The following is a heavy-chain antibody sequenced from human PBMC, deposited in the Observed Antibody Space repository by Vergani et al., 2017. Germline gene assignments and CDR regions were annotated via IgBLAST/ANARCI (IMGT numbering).Heavy chain of an antibody. V-gene: IGHV4-34*01. CDR3: ARVNTETNGQLYYYYYMDV. Sequence: QVQLQQWGGGLLKPSETLSLTCVVNGGSFTSYHWTWIRQSPGEVLEWVGDIDHTGRPDYNRSLKSRLPIAVDKSRNQFSLTLNSVTATDTAIYFCARVNTETNGQLYYYYYMDVWGQGTAVTVS. CDR2: IDHTGRP. D-gene: IGHD4-11*01. J-gene: IGHJ6*03. CDR1: GGSFTSYH.